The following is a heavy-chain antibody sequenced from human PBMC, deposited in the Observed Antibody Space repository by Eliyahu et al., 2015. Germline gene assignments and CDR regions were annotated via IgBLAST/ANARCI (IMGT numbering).Heavy chain of an antibody. CDR1: GGSFSGYY. V-gene: IGHV4-34*01. CDR3: ARRAVAGTIRLGYYYGMDV. CDR2: INHSGST. J-gene: IGHJ6*02. Sequence: QVQLQQWGAGLLKPSETLSLTCAVYGGSFSGYYWSWIRQPPGKGLEWIGEINHSGSTNYNPSLKSRVTISVDTSKNQFSLKLSSVTAADTAVYYCARRAVAGTIRLGYYYGMDVWGQGTTVTVSS. D-gene: IGHD6-19*01.